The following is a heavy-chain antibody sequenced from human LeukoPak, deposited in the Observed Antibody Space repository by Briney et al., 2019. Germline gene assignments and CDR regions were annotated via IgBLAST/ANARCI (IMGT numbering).Heavy chain of an antibody. CDR2: INHSGST. CDR1: GGSFSGYY. Sequence: PSETLSLTCAVYGGSFSGYYWSWIRQPPGKGLEWIGEINHSGSTNYNPSLKSRVTISVDTSKNQFSLKLSSVTAADTAVYYCARYVGDALINWFDPWGQGTLVTVSS. V-gene: IGHV4-34*01. D-gene: IGHD2-8*01. CDR3: ARYVGDALINWFDP. J-gene: IGHJ5*02.